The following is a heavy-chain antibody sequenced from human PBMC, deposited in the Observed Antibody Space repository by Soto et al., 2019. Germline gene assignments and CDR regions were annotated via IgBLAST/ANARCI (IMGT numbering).Heavy chain of an antibody. Sequence: GGSLRLSCAASGFTFSSYAMSWVRQAPGKGLEWVSAISSSGGSTYYADSVKGRFTISRDNAKNTLYLQMNSLRAEDTAVYYCARDAGGDYVYAEYFQHWGQGTLVTVSS. CDR1: GFTFSSYA. V-gene: IGHV3-23*01. D-gene: IGHD4-17*01. CDR2: ISSSGGST. J-gene: IGHJ1*01. CDR3: ARDAGGDYVYAEYFQH.